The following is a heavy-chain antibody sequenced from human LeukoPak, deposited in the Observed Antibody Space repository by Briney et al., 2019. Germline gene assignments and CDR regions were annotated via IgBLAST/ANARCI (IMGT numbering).Heavy chain of an antibody. D-gene: IGHD3-22*01. J-gene: IGHJ4*02. V-gene: IGHV3-21*01. CDR2: ISSSSSYI. CDR1: GFTSSSYS. Sequence: PGGSLRLSCAASGFTSSSYSMNWVRQAPGKGLEWVSSISSSSSYIYYADSVKGRFTISRDNAKNSLYLQMNSLRAEDTAVYYCARERGYYYDSSGNFDYWGQGTLVTVSS. CDR3: ARERGYYYDSSGNFDY.